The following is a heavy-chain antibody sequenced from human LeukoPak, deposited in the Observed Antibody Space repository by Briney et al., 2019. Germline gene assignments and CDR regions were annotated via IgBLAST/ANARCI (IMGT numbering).Heavy chain of an antibody. CDR2: IYYSGST. CDR1: GXSISSYY. J-gene: IGHJ5*02. Sequence: SETLSLTCTVSGXSISSYYGSWIRQPPGKGLEWIGYIYYSGSTNYNPSLKSRVTISVDTSKNQFSLKLSSVTAADTAVYYCARTGTREFDPWGQGTLVTVSS. CDR3: ARTGTREFDP. D-gene: IGHD1-7*01. V-gene: IGHV4-59*01.